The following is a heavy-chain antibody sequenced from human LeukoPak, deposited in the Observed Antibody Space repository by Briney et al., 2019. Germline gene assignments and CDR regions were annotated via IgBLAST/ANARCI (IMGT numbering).Heavy chain of an antibody. CDR3: ATSRRWDSSGPFDY. D-gene: IGHD6-19*01. CDR1: GFTFSYCG. CDR2: ISSSSSYT. J-gene: IGHJ4*02. Sequence: GALRLSCAASGFTFSYCGMSWVRQAPGKGLEWVSYISSSSSYTNYADSVKGRFTISRDNAKNSLYLQMNSLRAEDTAVYYCATSRRWDSSGPFDYWGQGTLVTVSS. V-gene: IGHV3-11*06.